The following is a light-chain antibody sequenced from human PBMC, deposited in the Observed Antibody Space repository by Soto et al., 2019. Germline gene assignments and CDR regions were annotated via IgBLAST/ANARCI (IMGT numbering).Light chain of an antibody. CDR1: SSDVGAYNY. J-gene: IGLJ2*01. CDR3: SAYVGNNNLV. V-gene: IGLV2-8*01. Sequence: QSALTQPPSASGSPGQSVTISCTGTSSDVGAYNYVSWYQQLPGKAPKLMIYEVNKRHSGVPDRFSGSKSGNTASLTVSGLQAEDEADYFCSAYVGNNNLVFGGGTKLTVL. CDR2: EVN.